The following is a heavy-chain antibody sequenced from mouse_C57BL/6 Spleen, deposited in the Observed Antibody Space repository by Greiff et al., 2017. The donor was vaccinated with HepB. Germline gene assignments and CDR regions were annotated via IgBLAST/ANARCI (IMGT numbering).Heavy chain of an antibody. CDR1: GFTFSSYA. V-gene: IGHV5-4*01. CDR2: ISDGGSYT. CDR3: ARERGQGYFDV. Sequence: EVKLMESGGGLVKPGGSLKLSCAASGFTFSSYAMSWVRQTPEKRLEWVATISDGGSYTYYPDNVKGRFTISRDNAKNNLYLQMSHLKSEDTAMYYCARERGQGYFDVWGTGTTVTVSS. J-gene: IGHJ1*03.